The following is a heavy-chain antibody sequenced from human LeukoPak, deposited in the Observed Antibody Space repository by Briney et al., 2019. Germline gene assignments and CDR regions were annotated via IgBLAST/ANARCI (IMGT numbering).Heavy chain of an antibody. Sequence: GGSLRLSCAASGFTFSSFSMNWVRQAPGQGLEWVSSISSSSSYIYYADSVKGRFTISRDNAKNSLYLQMNSLRAEDTAVYYCARDPYYYGSGSPSPFDCWGQGTLVTVSS. V-gene: IGHV3-21*01. D-gene: IGHD3-10*01. CDR2: ISSSSSYI. J-gene: IGHJ4*02. CDR3: ARDPYYYGSGSPSPFDC. CDR1: GFTFSSFS.